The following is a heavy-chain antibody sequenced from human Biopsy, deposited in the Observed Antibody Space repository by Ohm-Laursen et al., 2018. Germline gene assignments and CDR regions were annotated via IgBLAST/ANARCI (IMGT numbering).Heavy chain of an antibody. J-gene: IGHJ4*02. D-gene: IGHD7-27*01. Sequence: SLRLSCAASGYSVSSYDMNWVRQAPGKGLEWVASITSGSSYIYYADSVKGRFTISRDNSKNTLYLQMNNLRAEDTAVFYCAKDLRNNNWGVENWGQGTLVTVSS. CDR3: AKDLRNNNWGVEN. V-gene: IGHV3-21*01. CDR2: ITSGSSYI. CDR1: GYSVSSYD.